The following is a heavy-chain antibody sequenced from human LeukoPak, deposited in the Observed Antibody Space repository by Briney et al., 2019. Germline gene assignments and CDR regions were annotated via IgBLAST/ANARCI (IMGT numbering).Heavy chain of an antibody. CDR3: ARRPTTLPFDY. J-gene: IGHJ4*02. CDR1: GYSFTIYW. CDR2: IYPGDSDT. D-gene: IGHD5-12*01. Sequence: GESLKISCKGSGYSFTIYWIGWVRQLPGKGLEWMGIIYPGDSDTRYSPSFQGQVTISADKSITTAYLQWSSLKASDTAMYYCARRPTTLPFDYWGQGTLVTVSS. V-gene: IGHV5-51*01.